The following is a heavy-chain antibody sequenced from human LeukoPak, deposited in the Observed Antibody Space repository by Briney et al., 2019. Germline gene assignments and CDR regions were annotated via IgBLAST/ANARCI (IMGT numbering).Heavy chain of an antibody. CDR2: IYYSGST. D-gene: IGHD6-13*01. Sequence: SETLSLTCTVSGYSISSGYYWGWIRQPPGKGLEWIGYIYYSGSTYYNPSLKSRVTISVDTSKNQFSLKLSSVTAADTAVYYCASSRQQLVDYWGQGTLVTVSS. CDR3: ASSRQQLVDY. V-gene: IGHV4-30-4*08. CDR1: GYSISSGYY. J-gene: IGHJ4*02.